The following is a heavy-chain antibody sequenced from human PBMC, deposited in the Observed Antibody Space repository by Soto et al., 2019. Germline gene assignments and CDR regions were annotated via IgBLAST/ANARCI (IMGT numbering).Heavy chain of an antibody. CDR1: GFMFRSAW. V-gene: IGHV3-15*01. CDR2: IKSKADGGAR. J-gene: IGHJ4*02. Sequence: EVQMVQSGGDLVKPGGSLRLSCVTSGFMFRSAWMSWVRQAPGKGLEWVARIKSKADGGARDYAAPVKGRFTISRDDSTNTVYLQMNRLRAEDTAVYYCVEGWNDFWGQGTLVTVSS. D-gene: IGHD1-1*01. CDR3: VEGWNDF.